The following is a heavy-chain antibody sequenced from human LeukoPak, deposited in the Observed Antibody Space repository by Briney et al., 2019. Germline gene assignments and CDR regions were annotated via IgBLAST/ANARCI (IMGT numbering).Heavy chain of an antibody. V-gene: IGHV3-23*01. D-gene: IGHD6-6*01. CDR1: GFTFSSYA. J-gene: IGHJ4*02. CDR3: AKDLKVAARPDPNLFDY. Sequence: GGSLRLSCAASGFTFSSYAMSWVRQAPGKGLEWVSAISGSGGSTYYADSVKGRFTISRDNSKNTLYLQMNSLRAEDTAVYYCAKDLKVAARPDPNLFDYWGQGTLVTVSS. CDR2: ISGSGGST.